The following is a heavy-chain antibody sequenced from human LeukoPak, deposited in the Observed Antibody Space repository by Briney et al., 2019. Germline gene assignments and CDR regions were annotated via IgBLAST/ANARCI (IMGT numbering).Heavy chain of an antibody. J-gene: IGHJ4*02. CDR2: ISGNGGST. Sequence: GGSLRLSCAASGFTFISYAMSWVRQAPGKGLEWVSVISGNGGSTHYADSAKGRFTISRDNSKNTLYLQMSSLRAEDTAVYYCAKESPVFDCWGQGTLVTVSS. V-gene: IGHV3-23*01. CDR3: AKESPVFDC. CDR1: GFTFISYA.